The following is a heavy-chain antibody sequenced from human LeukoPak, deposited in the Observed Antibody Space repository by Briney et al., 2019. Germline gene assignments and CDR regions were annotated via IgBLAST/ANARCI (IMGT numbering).Heavy chain of an antibody. Sequence: SETLSLTCGVSGGSITSLSYSWGWVRQPPGEGPEYIASIPHDGNIYYKPSLKSRVTMSVDTSRNQFSLKLTSVTASDTAVYYCVRHARIGKADYWGQGTLVTVSS. J-gene: IGHJ4*02. CDR3: VRHARIGKADY. CDR2: IPHDGNI. V-gene: IGHV4-39*01. CDR1: GGSITSLSYS. D-gene: IGHD1-26*01.